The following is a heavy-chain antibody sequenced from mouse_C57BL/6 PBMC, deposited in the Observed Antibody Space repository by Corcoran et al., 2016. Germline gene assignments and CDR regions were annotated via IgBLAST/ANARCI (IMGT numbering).Heavy chain of an antibody. Sequence: DVQLQESGPGLVKPSQSLSLTCSVTGYSITSGYYWNWIRQFPGNKLEWMGYISYDGSNNYNTSLKNRISITRDTSKNQFFLKLNSVTTEDTATYYCARDKGYYDYDYAMDYWGQGTSVTVSS. D-gene: IGHD2-4*01. CDR2: ISYDGSN. V-gene: IGHV3-6*01. CDR1: GYSITSGYY. J-gene: IGHJ4*01. CDR3: ARDKGYYDYDYAMDY.